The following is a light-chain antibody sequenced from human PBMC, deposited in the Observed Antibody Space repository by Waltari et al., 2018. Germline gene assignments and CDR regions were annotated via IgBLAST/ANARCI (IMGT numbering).Light chain of an antibody. V-gene: IGKV3-15*01. CDR3: QQYNNWPPLT. J-gene: IGKJ4*01. CDR1: HRVSSN. Sequence: EIVMTQSPATLSVSPGERATLSCRASHRVSSNLAWYQQKPGQAPRLLIYGASTRATGIPARFSGSGSGTEFTLTISSMQSEDCAVYYCQQYNNWPPLTFGGGTKVEIK. CDR2: GAS.